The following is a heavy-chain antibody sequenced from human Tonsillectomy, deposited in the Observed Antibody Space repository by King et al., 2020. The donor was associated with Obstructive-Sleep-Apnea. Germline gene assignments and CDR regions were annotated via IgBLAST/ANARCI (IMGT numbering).Heavy chain of an antibody. D-gene: IGHD3-16*01. CDR3: AREGGVYYYGMDV. Sequence: VQLVESGGGLVKPGGSLRLSCAASGFTFSSYSMNWVRQAPGKGLEWVSSISSSSSYIYYADSVKGRFTISRDNAKHSLYLQMNSLRAEDTAVYYCAREGGVYYYGMDVWGQGTTVTVSS. CDR2: ISSSSSYI. V-gene: IGHV3-21*01. J-gene: IGHJ6*02. CDR1: GFTFSSYS.